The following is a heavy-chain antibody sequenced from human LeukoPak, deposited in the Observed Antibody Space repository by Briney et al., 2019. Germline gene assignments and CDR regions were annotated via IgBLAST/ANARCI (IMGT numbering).Heavy chain of an antibody. CDR1: GDNFKTYA. D-gene: IGHD2-8*01. J-gene: IGHJ4*02. CDR2: IIPIFSMA. V-gene: IGHV1-69*13. CDR3: ARDRSGEMLGFFDS. Sequence: ASVKVSCRASGDNFKTYAITWVRQAPGHGLEWVGGIIPIFSMANYAQKFQDRVTITVDESTNTAHMELRSLTFDDTALYFCARDRSGEMLGFFDSWGQGTLVTVSS.